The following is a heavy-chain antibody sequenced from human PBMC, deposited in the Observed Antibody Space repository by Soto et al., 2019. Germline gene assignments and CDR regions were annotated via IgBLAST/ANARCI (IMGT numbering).Heavy chain of an antibody. Sequence: SETLSLTCTVSGGSISSGGYYWSWIRQHPGKGLEWIGYIYYSGSTYYNPSLKSRVTISVDTSKNQFSLKLSSVTAADTAVYYCARGTVRGYGSGSYIPPKPYYFDYWGQGTLVTVSS. CDR2: IYYSGST. J-gene: IGHJ4*02. D-gene: IGHD3-10*01. V-gene: IGHV4-31*03. CDR3: ARGTVRGYGSGSYIPPKPYYFDY. CDR1: GGSISSGGYY.